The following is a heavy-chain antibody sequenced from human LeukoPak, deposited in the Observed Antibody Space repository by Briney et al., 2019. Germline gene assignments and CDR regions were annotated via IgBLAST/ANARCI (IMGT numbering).Heavy chain of an antibody. V-gene: IGHV1-46*01. CDR1: GYTFTIYY. Sequence: ASVKVSCKASGYTFTIYYMHWVRQAPAQGLEGMGIIDPSGGSTSYAQKFQGRVTMTRDTSTSTVYMELSSLRSEDAAVYYCARVALDDSRPLDYWGQGTLVTVSS. J-gene: IGHJ4*02. CDR3: ARVALDDSRPLDY. D-gene: IGHD3-22*01. CDR2: IDPSGGST.